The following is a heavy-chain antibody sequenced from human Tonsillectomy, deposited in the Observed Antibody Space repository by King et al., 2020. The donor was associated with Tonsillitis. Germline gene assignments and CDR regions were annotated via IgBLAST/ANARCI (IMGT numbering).Heavy chain of an antibody. J-gene: IGHJ6*02. CDR2: ISWNSGII. Sequence: VQLVESGGNLVQPGRSLRLSCAAFGFSFDDYAMHWVRQAPGKGLEWVSGISWNSGIIGYADSVKGRLNISRDSAKNSLYLQMNSLRVEATDLYYCIKYRGTVLGVAATRLVNYGMDVCGQGTTVTVSS. CDR3: IKYRGTVLGVAATRLVNYGMDV. CDR1: GFSFDDYA. D-gene: IGHD2-15*01. V-gene: IGHV3-9*01.